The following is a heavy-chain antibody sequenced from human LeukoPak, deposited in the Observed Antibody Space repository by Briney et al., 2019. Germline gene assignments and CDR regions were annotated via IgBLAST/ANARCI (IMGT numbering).Heavy chain of an antibody. Sequence: SETLSLTCTVSGGSISSSSYYWGWIRQPPGKGLECIGNIYSSGTTYYNPFLKSRVTISIDTSKSQFSLRLSSVTAADTAVYYCVQNIPGTIEHWGQGTLVTVSS. V-gene: IGHV4-39*01. D-gene: IGHD1-7*01. CDR3: VQNIPGTIEH. CDR1: GGSISSSSYY. CDR2: IYSSGTT. J-gene: IGHJ1*01.